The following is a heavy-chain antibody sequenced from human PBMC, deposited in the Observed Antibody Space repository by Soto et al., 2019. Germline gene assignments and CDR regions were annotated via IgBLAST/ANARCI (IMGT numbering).Heavy chain of an antibody. V-gene: IGHV1-18*01. CDR2: ISAYNGNT. D-gene: IGHD5-18*01. CDR1: GYTFTSYG. J-gene: IGHJ6*02. CDR3: ARDPGIQLWAYYYYYGTDV. Sequence: GASVKVSCKASGYTFTSYGISWVRQAPGQGLEWMGWISAYNGNTNYAQKLQGRVTMTTDTSTSTAYMELRSLRSDDTAVYYCARDPGIQLWAYYYYYGTDVWGQGTTVTVSS.